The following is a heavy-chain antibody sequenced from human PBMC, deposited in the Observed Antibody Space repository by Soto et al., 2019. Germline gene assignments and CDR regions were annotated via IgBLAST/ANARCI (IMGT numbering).Heavy chain of an antibody. CDR2: ISFDGTNK. CDR1: KFTFASYV. V-gene: IGHV3-30*04. D-gene: IGHD3-22*01. CDR3: AREMIPMIMGGMSAMDV. Sequence: QVQLVESGGGVVQPERSQRLSCTASKFTFASYVMHWVRQAPGEGLEWVALISFDGTNKYYADSVKGRFTISRDKSKNTMYLEMNSLTPEDTAVYYCAREMIPMIMGGMSAMDVWGQGTTVTVS. J-gene: IGHJ6*02.